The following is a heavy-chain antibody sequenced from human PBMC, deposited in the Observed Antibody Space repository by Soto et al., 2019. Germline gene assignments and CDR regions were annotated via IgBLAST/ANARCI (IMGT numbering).Heavy chain of an antibody. J-gene: IGHJ6*02. V-gene: IGHV5-51*01. CDR2: IYPGDSDT. CDR3: ARRSGGDSGYDYYYYGMDV. D-gene: IGHD5-12*01. CDR1: GYSFTSYW. Sequence: PGESLKISCEGSGYSFTSYWIGWVRQMPGKGLEWMGIIYPGDSDTRYSPSFQGQVTTSADKSISTAYLQWSSLKASDTAMYYRARRSGGDSGYDYYYYGMDVWGQGTTVTVSS.